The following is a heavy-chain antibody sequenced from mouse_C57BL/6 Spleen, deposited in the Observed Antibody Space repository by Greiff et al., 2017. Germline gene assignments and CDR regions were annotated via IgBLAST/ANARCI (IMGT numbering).Heavy chain of an antibody. Sequence: EVQLVESGGGLVKPGGSLKLSCAASGFTFSDYGMHWVRQAPEKGLEWVAYISSGSSTIYYADTVKGRFTISRDNAKNTLFLQMTSLRSEDTAMYYCASPYYYGSSLDYWGQGTTLTVSS. J-gene: IGHJ2*01. V-gene: IGHV5-17*01. CDR2: ISSGSSTI. D-gene: IGHD1-1*01. CDR3: ASPYYYGSSLDY. CDR1: GFTFSDYG.